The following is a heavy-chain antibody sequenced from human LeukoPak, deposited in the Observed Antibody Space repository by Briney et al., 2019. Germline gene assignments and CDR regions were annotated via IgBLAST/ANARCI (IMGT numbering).Heavy chain of an antibody. CDR1: GFTFSNYW. CDR3: ARALSG. D-gene: IGHD3-3*01. Sequence: GGSLRLSCAASGFTFSNYWMHWVRQAPGKGLEWVANIKQDGSEKYYVGSVKGRFGISRDDAKNSVYLQMNSLRAEDTAVYYCARALSGWGQGTLVTVSS. CDR2: IKQDGSEK. J-gene: IGHJ4*02. V-gene: IGHV3-7*03.